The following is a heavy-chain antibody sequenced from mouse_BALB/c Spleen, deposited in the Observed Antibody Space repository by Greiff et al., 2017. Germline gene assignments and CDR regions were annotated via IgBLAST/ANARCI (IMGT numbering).Heavy chain of an antibody. CDR2: IDPATGNT. CDR1: GFNIKDTY. Sequence: EVQLQQSGAELVKPGASVKLSCTASGFNIKDTYMHWVQQTPEQGLEWIGRIDPATGNTKYDQKLQGKATITADTASNTAYLQLSSLTSEDTAVYYCARGFPYGYVAYWGQGTLVTVSA. CDR3: ARGFPYGYVAY. D-gene: IGHD2-2*01. J-gene: IGHJ3*01. V-gene: IGHV14-3*02.